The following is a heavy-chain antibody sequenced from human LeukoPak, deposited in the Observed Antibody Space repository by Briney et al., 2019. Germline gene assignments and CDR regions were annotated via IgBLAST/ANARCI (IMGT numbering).Heavy chain of an antibody. J-gene: IGHJ6*02. Sequence: ASVKVSCKASGYTFTSYYMHWVRQAPGQGLEWMGIINPSGGSTSYAQKFQGRVTMTTDTSTSTAYMELRSLRSDDTAVYYCARDRNCSSTSCYFGYYYYYGMDVWGQGTTVTVSS. CDR1: GYTFTSYY. CDR2: INPSGGST. D-gene: IGHD2-2*01. CDR3: ARDRNCSSTSCYFGYYYYYGMDV. V-gene: IGHV1-46*01.